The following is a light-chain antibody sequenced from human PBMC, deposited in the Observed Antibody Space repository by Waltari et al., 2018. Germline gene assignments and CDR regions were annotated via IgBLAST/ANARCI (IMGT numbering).Light chain of an antibody. CDR3: GSYTSSGTLL. CDR2: DVT. V-gene: IGLV2-14*01. Sequence: QSALTQPASVSGSPGQSITISCTVTSSDIGGYDSVAWYQQHPGKVPKLMIYDVTKRPSGVSDRFSGSKSGNTASLTISGLQADDEADYYCGSYTSSGTLLFGGGTTLTVL. J-gene: IGLJ3*02. CDR1: SSDIGGYDS.